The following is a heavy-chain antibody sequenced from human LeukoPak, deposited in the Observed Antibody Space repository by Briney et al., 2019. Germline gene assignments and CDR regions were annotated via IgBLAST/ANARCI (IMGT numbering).Heavy chain of an antibody. CDR2: IHSDGIGT. CDR3: ARGGAGCFDY. Sequence: PGGSLRLSCATSGFTFSSYWMHWVRQAPGKGLVWVARIHSDGIGTTYADSVKGRFTISRDNAKNTVSLQMNSLRAEDTAVYYCARGGAGCFDYWGQGALVIVSS. V-gene: IGHV3-74*01. CDR1: GFTFSSYW. J-gene: IGHJ4*02. D-gene: IGHD4/OR15-4a*01.